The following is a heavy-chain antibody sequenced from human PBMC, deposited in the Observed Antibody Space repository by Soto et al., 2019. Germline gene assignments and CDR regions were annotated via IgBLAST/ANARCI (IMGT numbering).Heavy chain of an antibody. J-gene: IGHJ3*02. D-gene: IGHD2-8*02. CDR1: GHTFFTSYY. CDR3: ARDTGGDHDAFDI. Sequence: ASVKVSCKASGHTFFTSYYIHWLRQAPGQGLEWMGIINPTGSMTSYSQRFQGRLTMTRDTSTSTDYMELSSLTSEDTAVYFCARDTGGDHDAFDIWGQGTMVTVSS. V-gene: IGHV1-46*01. CDR2: INPTGSMT.